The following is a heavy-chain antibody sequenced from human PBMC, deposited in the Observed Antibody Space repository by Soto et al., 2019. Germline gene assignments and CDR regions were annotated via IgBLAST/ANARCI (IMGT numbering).Heavy chain of an antibody. Sequence: EMQLVESGGGSVQPGRSLRLSCAASGFTFDDYAMXXVXXXXXXXXXXXSXXXWDSGMIGYADSVKGRFTISRDNAKXSLFLXXXXLRXEXTXXXYXXXAXXWGGDGYNSYNYNAMDVWGQGTTVTVSS. V-gene: IGHV3-9*01. CDR2: XXWDSGMI. CDR1: GFTFDDYA. D-gene: IGHD3-16*01. J-gene: IGHJ6*02. CDR3: XXAXXWGGDGYNSYNYNAMDV.